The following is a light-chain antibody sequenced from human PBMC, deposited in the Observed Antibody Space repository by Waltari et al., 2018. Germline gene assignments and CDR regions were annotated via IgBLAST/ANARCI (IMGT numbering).Light chain of an antibody. CDR3: QQYNNWPWT. Sequence: EVLMTQSPATLSVSPGERANLSCRASQSVDNNLAWYQQKNGPAPRLLIYGASTRATGVPASLSGSASGTEFTLTISNLQSADFAVYFCQQYNNWPWTFGQGTRVEI. CDR1: QSVDNN. CDR2: GAS. V-gene: IGKV3-15*01. J-gene: IGKJ1*01.